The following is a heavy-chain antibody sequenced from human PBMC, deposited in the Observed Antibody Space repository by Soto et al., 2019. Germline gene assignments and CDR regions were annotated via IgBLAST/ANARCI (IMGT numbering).Heavy chain of an antibody. J-gene: IGHJ4*02. D-gene: IGHD3-3*01. V-gene: IGHV5-51*01. CDR1: GYNFAGYW. Sequence: GESLKISCKGSGYNFAGYWIAWVRQMPGKGLXLMXXIXXSXXXXXYXXSFQGQVTISADKSISSAYLQWSSLRASDTAMYYCARGGVSTRTFDYWGQGTPVTASS. CDR3: ARGGVSTRTFDY. CDR2: IXXSXXXX.